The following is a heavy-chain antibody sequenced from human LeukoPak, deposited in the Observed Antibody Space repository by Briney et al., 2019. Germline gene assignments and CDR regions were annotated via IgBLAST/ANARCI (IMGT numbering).Heavy chain of an antibody. CDR3: AAGSNYWFDP. V-gene: IGHV4-34*01. CDR1: GGSFSGYY. Sequence: PSETLTLTCAVYGGSFSGYYWSWIRQPPGKGLEWIGAINHSGSTEINHSGSTNYNPSLKSRVTISADTPKNQFSLKLSSVTAADTAVYYCAAGSNYWFDPWGQGTLVTVSS. D-gene: IGHD4-11*01. J-gene: IGHJ5*02. CDR2: INHSGST.